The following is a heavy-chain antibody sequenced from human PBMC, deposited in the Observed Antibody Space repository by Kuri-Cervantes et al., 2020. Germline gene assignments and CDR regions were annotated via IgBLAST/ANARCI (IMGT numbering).Heavy chain of an antibody. Sequence: GESLKISCAASGFTFSSYGMHWVRQAPGKGLEWVAVIWYDGSNKYYADSVKGRFTISRDNSKNMLYLQMNSLRAEDTAVYYCARGLVGAALQHPYYYYGMDVWGQGTTVTVSS. J-gene: IGHJ6*02. CDR2: IWYDGSNK. CDR1: GFTFSSYG. D-gene: IGHD1-26*01. CDR3: ARGLVGAALQHPYYYYGMDV. V-gene: IGHV3-33*01.